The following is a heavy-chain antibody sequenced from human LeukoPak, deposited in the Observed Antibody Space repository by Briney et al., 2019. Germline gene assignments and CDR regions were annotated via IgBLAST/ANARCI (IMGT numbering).Heavy chain of an antibody. V-gene: IGHV4-34*01. Sequence: PSETLSLTCAVYGGSFSGYYWSWIRQPPGKGLEWIGSIYYSGSTYYNPSLKSRVTISVDMSKNQFSLKLSSVAAADTAVYYCARLGIAGGFDYWGQGTLVTVSS. J-gene: IGHJ4*02. CDR1: GGSFSGYY. D-gene: IGHD3-16*01. CDR2: IYYSGST. CDR3: ARLGIAGGFDY.